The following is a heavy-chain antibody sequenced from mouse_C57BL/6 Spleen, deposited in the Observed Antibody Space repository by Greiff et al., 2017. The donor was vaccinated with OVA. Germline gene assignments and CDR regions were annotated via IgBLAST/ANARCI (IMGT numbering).Heavy chain of an antibody. V-gene: IGHV3-6*01. CDR1: GYSITSGYY. CDR3: AREIYYGSSTLFDY. Sequence: VKLQESGPGLVKPSQSLSLTCSVTGYSITSGYYWNWIRQFPGNKLEWMGYISYDGSNNYNPSLKNRISITRDTSKNQFFLKLNSVTTEDTATYYCAREIYYGSSTLFDYWGQGTTLTVSS. D-gene: IGHD1-1*01. J-gene: IGHJ2*01. CDR2: ISYDGSN.